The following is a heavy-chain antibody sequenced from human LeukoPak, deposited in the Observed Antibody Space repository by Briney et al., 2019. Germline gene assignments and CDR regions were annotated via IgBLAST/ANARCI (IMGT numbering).Heavy chain of an antibody. J-gene: IGHJ4*02. Sequence: ESSVKVSCKASGGTFSSYAISWVRQAPGQGLEWMGGIIPIFGTANYAQKFQGRVTITADESTSTAYMELSSLRSEDTAVYYCATGHYGPSRIDYWGQGTLVTVSS. CDR1: GGTFSSYA. CDR3: ATGHYGPSRIDY. CDR2: IIPIFGTA. D-gene: IGHD3-10*01. V-gene: IGHV1-69*01.